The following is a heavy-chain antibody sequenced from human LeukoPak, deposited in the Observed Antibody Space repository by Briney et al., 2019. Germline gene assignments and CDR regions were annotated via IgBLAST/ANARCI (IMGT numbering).Heavy chain of an antibody. V-gene: IGHV3-48*03. CDR1: GFTFSNYE. J-gene: IGHJ3*02. CDR3: AKDRRYVGAFDI. Sequence: GGSLRLSCVASGFTFSNYEMNWVRQAPGKGLEWVSYISSSGSTIYYADSVKGRFTISRDNAKNSLYLQMNSLRAEDTAVYYCAKDRRYVGAFDIWGQGTMVTVSS. CDR2: ISSSGSTI. D-gene: IGHD2-2*01.